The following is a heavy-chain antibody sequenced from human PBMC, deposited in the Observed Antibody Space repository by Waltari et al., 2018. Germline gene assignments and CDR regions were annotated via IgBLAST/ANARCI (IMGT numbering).Heavy chain of an antibody. D-gene: IGHD3-22*01. CDR1: GLTISGYT. CDR2: FIPLSGSQ. Sequence: QVQLAQSGAEVKSPGSSVTIPCKASGLTISGYTSSWVRQAPGQGLEWMGGFIPLSGSQIYTQKFQGRLTISADGSTRTTVMELRNLRYEDTAVYFCARGYRYDSSERFYLDHWGQGTPVIVSS. V-gene: IGHV1-69*12. J-gene: IGHJ4*02. CDR3: ARGYRYDSSERFYLDH.